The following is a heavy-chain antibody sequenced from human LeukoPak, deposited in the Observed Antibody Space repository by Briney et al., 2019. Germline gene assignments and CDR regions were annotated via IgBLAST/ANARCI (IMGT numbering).Heavy chain of an antibody. V-gene: IGHV3-23*01. D-gene: IGHD2/OR15-2a*01. Sequence: GGSLRLACAVSGFTFSNYGMSWARQAPGKGLEWGSVISSSGDSTYYADSVKGRFTISRDNSKNTLYLQMNGLRAEDTAIYYCAKDDGNNAKLLLDYWGQGTLVTVSS. CDR1: GFTFSNYG. J-gene: IGHJ4*02. CDR2: ISSSGDST. CDR3: AKDDGNNAKLLLDY.